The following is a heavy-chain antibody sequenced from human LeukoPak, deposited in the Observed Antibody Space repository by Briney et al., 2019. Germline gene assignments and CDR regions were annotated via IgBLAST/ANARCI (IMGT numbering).Heavy chain of an antibody. D-gene: IGHD3-3*01. CDR2: IYHSGST. Sequence: SETLSLTCTVSGYSISSGYYWGWIRQPPGKGLEWIGSIYHSGSTYYNPSLKSRVTISVDTSKNQFSLKLSSVTAADTAVYYCARDPQYYDFWSGYSPGWFDPWGQGTLVTVSS. J-gene: IGHJ5*02. CDR1: GYSISSGYY. V-gene: IGHV4-38-2*02. CDR3: ARDPQYYDFWSGYSPGWFDP.